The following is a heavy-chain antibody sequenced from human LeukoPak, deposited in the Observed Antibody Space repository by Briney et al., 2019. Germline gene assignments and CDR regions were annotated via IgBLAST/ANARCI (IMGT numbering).Heavy chain of an antibody. CDR1: GYTFTSYD. D-gene: IGHD7-27*01. V-gene: IGHV1-8*01. Sequence: GASVKVSCKASGYTFTSYDISWVRRATGQGLEWMGWMNPNSGNTGYAQKFQGRVTMTRNTSISTAYMELSSLRSEDTAVYYCARAAFWGSPATDYWGQGALVTVSS. CDR3: ARAAFWGSPATDY. CDR2: MNPNSGNT. J-gene: IGHJ4*02.